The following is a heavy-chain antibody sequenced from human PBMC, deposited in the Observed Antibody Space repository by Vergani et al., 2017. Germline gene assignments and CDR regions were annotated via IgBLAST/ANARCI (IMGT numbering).Heavy chain of an antibody. J-gene: IGHJ4*02. D-gene: IGHD5-18*01. CDR1: GFDFTNSA. CDR2: ITRGSKSI. Sequence: VQLVDSGGGVVKPGGSLTISCATSGFDFTNSAMSWIRQAPGRGLQWVSSITRGSKSIYYADSVKGRFTITRDDVKKSLLLRMNNLKFDDTAIYYCARTRSPIAMIRQFEQWGQGTLVTVSS. V-gene: IGHV3-21*01. CDR3: ARTRSPIAMIRQFEQ.